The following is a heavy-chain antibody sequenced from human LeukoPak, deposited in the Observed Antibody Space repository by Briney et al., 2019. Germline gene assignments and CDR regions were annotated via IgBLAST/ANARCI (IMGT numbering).Heavy chain of an antibody. D-gene: IGHD3-10*01. Sequence: PGGSLRLSCAASGFTFSIYDMHWVRQAPGKGLEWVAVISYDGSNKYYADSVKGRFTISRDNSKNTLYLQMNSLRAKDTAVYYCAKIPRGEDYFDYWGQRTLVTVSS. CDR1: GFTFSIYD. CDR2: ISYDGSNK. CDR3: AKIPRGEDYFDY. V-gene: IGHV3-30*18. J-gene: IGHJ4*02.